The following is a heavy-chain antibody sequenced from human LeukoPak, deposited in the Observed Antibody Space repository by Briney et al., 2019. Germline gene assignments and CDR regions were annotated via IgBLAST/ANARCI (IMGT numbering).Heavy chain of an antibody. J-gene: IGHJ4*02. CDR1: GFTLNSYL. CDR3: LRDRGYSTYDC. V-gene: IGHV3-7*01. D-gene: IGHD6-13*01. Sequence: GGSLRLSCAASGFTLNSYLMSWVRQAPGRGLEWVANINKDGSEENYLDSVKGRFTVSRDNAKNSLYLQMNTLRAEDTTVYYCLRDRGYSTYDCWGQGTLVTVSS. CDR2: INKDGSEE.